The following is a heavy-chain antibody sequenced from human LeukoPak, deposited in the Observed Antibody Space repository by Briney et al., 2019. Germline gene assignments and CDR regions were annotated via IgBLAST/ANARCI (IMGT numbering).Heavy chain of an antibody. CDR1: GGSIGSYY. CDR2: IYYSGST. D-gene: IGHD3-10*01. V-gene: IGHV4-59*08. Sequence: PSETLSLTCTVSGGSIGSYYWSWIRQPPGKGLEWIGYIYYSGSTNYNPSLKSRVTISIDTSKNQFSLKVNSLTAADTAVYYCARTGYYASGSSYYYGMDVWGQGTTVTVSS. J-gene: IGHJ6*02. CDR3: ARTGYYASGSSYYYGMDV.